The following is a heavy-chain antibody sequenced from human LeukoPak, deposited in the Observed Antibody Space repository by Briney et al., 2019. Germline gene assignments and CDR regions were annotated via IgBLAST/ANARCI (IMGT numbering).Heavy chain of an antibody. J-gene: IGHJ6*02. D-gene: IGHD6-13*01. Sequence: GGSLRLSCAASGFTFSSYAMHWVRQAPGKGLEWVAVISYDGSNKYYADSVKGRFTISRDNSKNTLYLQMNSLRAEDTAVYYCAREARGSSWYYYYGMDVWGQGTTVTVSS. CDR3: AREARGSSWYYYYGMDV. V-gene: IGHV3-30-3*01. CDR1: GFTFSSYA. CDR2: ISYDGSNK.